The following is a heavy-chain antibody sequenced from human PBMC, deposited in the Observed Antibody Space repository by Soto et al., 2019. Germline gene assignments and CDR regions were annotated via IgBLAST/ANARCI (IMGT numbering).Heavy chain of an antibody. V-gene: IGHV3-23*01. D-gene: IGHD6-19*01. CDR1: GFTFSSYA. J-gene: IGHJ2*01. CDR2: ISGSGDST. CDR3: AKRGAGGCFDL. Sequence: EVQLLESGGGLVQPGGSLRLSCAASGFTFSSYAMNWVRQAPGKGLEWVSVISGSGDSTYYADSVKGRFTISRDNSKNTLYLQINSLRAEDTAVYYCAKRGAGGCFDLWGRGTLVTVSS.